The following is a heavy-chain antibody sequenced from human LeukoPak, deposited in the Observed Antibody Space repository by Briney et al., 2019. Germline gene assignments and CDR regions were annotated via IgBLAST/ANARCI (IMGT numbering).Heavy chain of an antibody. CDR2: VDYSGST. CDR3: ARHAIDGSGYYFDYFDY. J-gene: IGHJ4*02. Sequence: SETLSLTCTVSGGSISSYSYYWGWIRQPPGKGLEWIGSVDYSGSTYYNPSLKSRVTISVDTSKNQFSLKLTSVTAADTAVYYCARHAIDGSGYYFDYFDYWGQGTLVTVSS. D-gene: IGHD3-22*01. V-gene: IGHV4-39*01. CDR1: GGSISSYSYY.